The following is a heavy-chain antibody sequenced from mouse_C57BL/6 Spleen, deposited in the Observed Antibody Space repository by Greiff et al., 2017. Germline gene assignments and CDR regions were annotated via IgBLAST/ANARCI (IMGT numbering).Heavy chain of an antibody. V-gene: IGHV1-64*01. J-gene: IGHJ2*01. CDR1: GYTFTSYW. Sequence: QVQLQQPGAELVKPGASVKLSCKASGYTFTSYWMHWVKQRPGQGLEWIGRIHPNSGSTNYNEKFKSKATLTVDKSSSTAYMQLSSLTSEDSAVYYCARLGREDFDYWGQGTTLTVSS. CDR3: ARLGREDFDY. CDR2: IHPNSGST. D-gene: IGHD4-1*01.